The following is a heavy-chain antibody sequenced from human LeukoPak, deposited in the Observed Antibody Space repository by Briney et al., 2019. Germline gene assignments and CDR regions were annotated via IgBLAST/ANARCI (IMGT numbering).Heavy chain of an antibody. Sequence: PGGSLRLSCAASGFTFSSYGMHWVRQAPGKGLEWVTVIWYDGSNKHYADSVKGRFTISRDNSKNTLYLQMNSLRAEDTAVYYCARAERFLEWLIDYWGQGTLVTVSS. V-gene: IGHV3-33*01. D-gene: IGHD3-3*01. CDR1: GFTFSSYG. CDR2: IWYDGSNK. J-gene: IGHJ4*02. CDR3: ARAERFLEWLIDY.